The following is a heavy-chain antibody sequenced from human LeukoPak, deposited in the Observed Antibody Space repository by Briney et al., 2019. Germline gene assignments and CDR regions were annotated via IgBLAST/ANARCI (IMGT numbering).Heavy chain of an antibody. Sequence: GGSLRLSCAASGLTFSSYWMSWVRQAPGKGLEWVANIKQDGSEKNYVDSVRGRFTISRDNAKNSLFLQMNSLRPEDTAVYYCARDSGRVNYWGQGTLVTVSS. CDR1: GLTFSSYW. J-gene: IGHJ4*02. CDR2: IKQDGSEK. V-gene: IGHV3-7*01. CDR3: ARDSGRVNY. D-gene: IGHD6-19*01.